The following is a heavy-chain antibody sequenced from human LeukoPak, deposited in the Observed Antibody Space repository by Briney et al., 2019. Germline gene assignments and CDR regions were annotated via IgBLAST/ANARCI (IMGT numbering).Heavy chain of an antibody. Sequence: SETLSLTCTVSGGSINSYYWSWIRQPPGKGLEWIGYIYHSGSTYYNPSLKSRVTISVDRSKNQFSLKLSSVTAADTAVYYCARLMQQLVCDYWGQGTLVTVSS. CDR3: ARLMQQLVCDY. CDR2: IYHSGST. CDR1: GGSINSYY. D-gene: IGHD6-13*01. J-gene: IGHJ4*02. V-gene: IGHV4-59*12.